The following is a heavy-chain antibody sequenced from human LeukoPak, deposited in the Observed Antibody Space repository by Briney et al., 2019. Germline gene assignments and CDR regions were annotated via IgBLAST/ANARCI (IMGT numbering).Heavy chain of an antibody. V-gene: IGHV3-7*01. CDR2: IKQDGSEK. CDR1: GFTFSSYW. D-gene: IGHD5-12*01. Sequence: PGGSLRLSCAASGFTFSSYWMSWVRQAPGKGLEWVANIKQDGSEKYYVDSVKGRFTISRDNAKNSLYLQMNSLRAEDTAVYYCARDWQVATIGDPYYYYYYMDVWGKGTTVTVSS. CDR3: ARDWQVATIGDPYYYYYYMDV. J-gene: IGHJ6*03.